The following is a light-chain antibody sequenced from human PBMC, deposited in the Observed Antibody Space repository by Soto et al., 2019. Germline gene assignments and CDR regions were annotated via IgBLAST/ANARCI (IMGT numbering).Light chain of an antibody. J-gene: IGKJ1*01. Sequence: EVVLMQSRVALSXSXGXRVTLSCRPSQSVSSNLAWYQQKPGQAPRLLIYGASTRATGIPARFSGSGSGTEFTLTISSLQSEDFAVYYCQQYNNWPPWTFGQGTKVDI. CDR2: GAS. V-gene: IGKV3-15*01. CDR1: QSVSSN. CDR3: QQYNNWPPWT.